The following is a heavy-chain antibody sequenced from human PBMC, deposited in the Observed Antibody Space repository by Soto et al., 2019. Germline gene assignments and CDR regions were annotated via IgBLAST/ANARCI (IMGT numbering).Heavy chain of an antibody. J-gene: IGHJ4*02. CDR2: INPSGGST. CDR3: ARVTTYYDILTGYYAFDY. D-gene: IGHD3-9*01. Sequence: ASVKVSCKASGYTFTSYYMHWVRQAPGQGLEWMGIINPSGGSTSYAQKFQGRVTVTRDTSTSTVYMELSSLRSEDTAVYYCARVTTYYDILTGYYAFDYWGQGTLVTVSS. CDR1: GYTFTSYY. V-gene: IGHV1-46*03.